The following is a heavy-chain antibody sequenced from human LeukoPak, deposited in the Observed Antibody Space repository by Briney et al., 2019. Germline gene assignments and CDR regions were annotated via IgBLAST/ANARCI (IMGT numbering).Heavy chain of an antibody. V-gene: IGHV3-48*04. Sequence: PGGSLRLSCAASGFDFSTFPMHWVGQAPGKGLEWVSYIIGSSSIIYYSDSVKGRFTISRDNAKNSLYLQMNSLRVEDTALYYCVRARWPLDYWGQGTLATVSS. J-gene: IGHJ4*02. CDR2: IIGSSSII. CDR1: GFDFSTFP. CDR3: VRARWPLDY.